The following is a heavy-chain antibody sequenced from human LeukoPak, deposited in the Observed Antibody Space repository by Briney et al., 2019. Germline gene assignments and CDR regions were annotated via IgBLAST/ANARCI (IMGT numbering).Heavy chain of an antibody. CDR2: IYSGGST. Sequence: GSLRLSCAASGFTVSSNHMSWVRQAPGKGLEWVSVIYSGGSTYYADSVKGRFTISRDNSKNTLYLQMNSLRAEDTAVYYCARNLHFDYWGQGTLVTVSS. V-gene: IGHV3-53*01. J-gene: IGHJ4*02. CDR1: GFTVSSNH. CDR3: ARNLHFDY.